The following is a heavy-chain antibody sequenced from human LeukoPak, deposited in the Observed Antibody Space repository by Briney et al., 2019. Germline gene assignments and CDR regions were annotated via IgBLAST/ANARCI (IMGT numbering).Heavy chain of an antibody. Sequence: SETLSLTCTVSGGSISSSVSYWGWIRQPPGKGLEWLGGLYYDGDTYHTYSNPSLKSRATISRDTSKNQFSLNLSSVTAADTGVYYCARHPTTFGRVIWGMNYWGQGTLVTVSS. CDR2: LYYDGDT. CDR1: GGSISSSVSY. D-gene: IGHD3-16*01. CDR3: ARHPTTFGRVIWGMNY. J-gene: IGHJ4*02. V-gene: IGHV4-39*07.